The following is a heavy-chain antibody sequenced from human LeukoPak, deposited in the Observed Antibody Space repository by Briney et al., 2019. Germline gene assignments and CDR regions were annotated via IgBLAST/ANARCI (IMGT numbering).Heavy chain of an antibody. D-gene: IGHD4-17*01. CDR3: ARDAALGGD. CDR1: GFTFSSYG. V-gene: IGHV3-21*01. Sequence: GGSLRLSCAASGFTFSSYGMNWVRQAPGKGLEWVSSISSSSSYIYYAVSVKGRFTISRDNAKNSLYLQMNSLRAEDTAVYYCARDAALGGDWGQGTLVTVSS. J-gene: IGHJ4*02. CDR2: ISSSSSYI.